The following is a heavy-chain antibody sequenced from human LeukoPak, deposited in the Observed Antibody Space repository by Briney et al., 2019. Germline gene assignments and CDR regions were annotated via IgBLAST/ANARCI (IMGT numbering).Heavy chain of an antibody. J-gene: IGHJ4*02. CDR2: ISVYNGNT. Sequence: ASVKVSCKASGYTFTGYYMHWVRQAPGQGLEWMGWISVYNGNTNYAQKLQGRVTMTTDTSTSTAYMELRGLRSDDTAVYYCARDKGDLDYWGQGTLVTVSS. V-gene: IGHV1-18*04. CDR1: GYTFTGYY. CDR3: ARDKGDLDY.